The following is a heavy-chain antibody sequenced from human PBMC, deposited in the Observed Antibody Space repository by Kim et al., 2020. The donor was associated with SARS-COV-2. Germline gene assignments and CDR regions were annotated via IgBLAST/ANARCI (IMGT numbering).Heavy chain of an antibody. D-gene: IGHD6-13*01. Sequence: GGSLRLSCGASGFSVSGYVMNWVRQSPGKGLEWVSGDSGGGSRIYYADAVKGRFTISRDNSKNTVYLQMNSLRAEDTAPYFCARLKAVGGIVRSVADGLDVWGQGTTVTVSS. CDR2: DSGGGSRI. CDR1: GFSVSGYV. CDR3: ARLKAVGGIVRSVADGLDV. J-gene: IGHJ6*02. V-gene: IGHV3-23*01.